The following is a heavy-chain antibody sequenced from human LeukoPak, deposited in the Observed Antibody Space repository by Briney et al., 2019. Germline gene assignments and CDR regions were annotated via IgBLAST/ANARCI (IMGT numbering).Heavy chain of an antibody. Sequence: ASVKVSCETSGYTFSDIGMSWVRQAPGQGLEWMGWISAYNGHTSDAHTLPGTVTMTTDTCTSTAYMELRSLRSDDTAVYYCARGMTSDYWGERALVTVSS. CDR3: ARGMTSDY. CDR2: ISAYNGHT. V-gene: IGHV1-18*01. J-gene: IGHJ4*02. CDR1: GYTFSDIG.